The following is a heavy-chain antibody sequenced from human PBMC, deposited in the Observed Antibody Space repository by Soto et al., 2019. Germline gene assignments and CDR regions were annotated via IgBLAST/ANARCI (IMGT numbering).Heavy chain of an antibody. D-gene: IGHD5-18*01. CDR2: THHSGRT. V-gene: IGHV4-4*02. CDR3: ARRYGSCFDY. CDR1: GGSMSSSNW. Sequence: TSETLSLTCTVSGGSMSSSNWWNWVRQPPGKGLEWIGETHHSGRTNYNPSLKSRVTISVDKSKNHFSLKLSSVTAADTAVYYCARRYGSCFDYGGQGTLVTVS. J-gene: IGHJ4*02.